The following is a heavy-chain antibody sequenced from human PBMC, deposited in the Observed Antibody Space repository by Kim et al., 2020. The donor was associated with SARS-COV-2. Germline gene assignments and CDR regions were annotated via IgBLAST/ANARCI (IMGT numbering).Heavy chain of an antibody. V-gene: IGHV4-39*01. J-gene: IGHJ4*02. D-gene: IGHD6-13*01. CDR3: AQGLAAAGYYFDY. Sequence: NPSHKSRVTVSVDPSKTQFSLKLSSVTAADTAVYYCAQGLAAAGYYFDYWGQGTLVTVSS.